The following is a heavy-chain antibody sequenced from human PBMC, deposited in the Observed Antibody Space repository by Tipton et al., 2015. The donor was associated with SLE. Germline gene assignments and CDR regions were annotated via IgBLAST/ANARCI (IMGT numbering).Heavy chain of an antibody. Sequence: TLSLTCAVYGGSLSSYYWNWIRQPPGKGLEWIGHIYYTGNTNYNPSLESRVTISVDTSKNQFSLKLTSVTAADTAVYYCVRHSWEQPFDNWGQGTLVTVSS. CDR3: VRHSWEQPFDN. V-gene: IGHV4-59*08. CDR2: IYYTGNT. CDR1: GGSLSSYY. J-gene: IGHJ4*02. D-gene: IGHD1/OR15-1a*01.